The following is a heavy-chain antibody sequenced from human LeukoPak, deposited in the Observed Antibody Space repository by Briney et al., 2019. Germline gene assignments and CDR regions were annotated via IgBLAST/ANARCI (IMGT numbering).Heavy chain of an antibody. CDR2: VFSRGTT. Sequence: SETLSLTCTVSGGSIKSFYWSWIRQPAGKGLEWVGRVFSRGTTNYNPSLRSRVTVSLDTSKNQFSLKLSSVTAADTAVYYCARGRYDNLTGHLARLDVWGQGTTVIVSS. D-gene: IGHD3-9*01. V-gene: IGHV4-4*07. CDR1: GGSIKSFY. CDR3: ARGRYDNLTGHLARLDV. J-gene: IGHJ6*02.